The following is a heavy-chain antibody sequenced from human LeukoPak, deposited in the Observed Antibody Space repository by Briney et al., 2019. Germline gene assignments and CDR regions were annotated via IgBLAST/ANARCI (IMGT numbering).Heavy chain of an antibody. Sequence: GASVRVSCKASGYTFTSYGISWVRQAPGQGLEWMGWISAYNGNTNYAQKLQGRVTMTTDTSTSTAHMELRSLRSDDTAVYYCARFGGSYRTSYYYMDVWGKGTTVTVFS. D-gene: IGHD1-26*01. CDR2: ISAYNGNT. J-gene: IGHJ6*03. CDR3: ARFGGSYRTSYYYMDV. CDR1: GYTFTSYG. V-gene: IGHV1-18*01.